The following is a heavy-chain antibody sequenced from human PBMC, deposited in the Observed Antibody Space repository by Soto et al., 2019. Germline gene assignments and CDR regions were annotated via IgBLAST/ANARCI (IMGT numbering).Heavy chain of an antibody. J-gene: IGHJ5*02. V-gene: IGHV1-46*01. CDR3: ARAIVGPTTTGWLDP. CDR1: GYTFTSYY. CDR2: INPSGGST. Sequence: ASVKVSCKASGYTFTSYYMHWVRQAPGQGLEWMGIINPSGGSTSYAQKFQGRVTMTRDTSTSTVYMELSSLRFEDTAVYYCARAIVGPTTTGWLDPWGQGTLVIVSS. D-gene: IGHD1-26*01.